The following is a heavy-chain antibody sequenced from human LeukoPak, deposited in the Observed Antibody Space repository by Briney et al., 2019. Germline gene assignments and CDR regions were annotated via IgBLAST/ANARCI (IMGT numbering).Heavy chain of an antibody. V-gene: IGHV4-59*08. CDR1: GGSISSYY. Sequence: SETLSLTCTVSGGSISSYYWSWIRQPPGKGLEWIGYIYYSGSTHYNPSLKSRVTISVDTSKNPFSLKLSSVTAADTAVYYCACQTNDAFDIWGQGTMVTVSS. J-gene: IGHJ3*02. CDR3: ACQTNDAFDI. CDR2: IYYSGST.